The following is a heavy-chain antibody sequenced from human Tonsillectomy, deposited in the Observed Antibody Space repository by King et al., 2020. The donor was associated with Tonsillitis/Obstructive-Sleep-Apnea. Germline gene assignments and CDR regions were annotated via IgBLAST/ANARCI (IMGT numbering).Heavy chain of an antibody. V-gene: IGHV4-59*08. CDR1: GDSINTFY. CDR2: IYYSGST. Sequence: VQLQESGPGLVKPSETLSLTCTVSGDSINTFYWNWIRQPPGKGPEWIGNIYYSGSTNYNPSLKSRVTISVDTSKNQFSLRLSSVTAADTAVYYCARHGAYEDAFDIWGQGTMVTVSS. CDR3: ARHGAYEDAFDI. J-gene: IGHJ3*02. D-gene: IGHD3-22*01.